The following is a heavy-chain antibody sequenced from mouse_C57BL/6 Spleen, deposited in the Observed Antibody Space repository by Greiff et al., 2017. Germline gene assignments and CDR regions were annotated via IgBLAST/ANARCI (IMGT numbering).Heavy chain of an antibody. J-gene: IGHJ2*01. CDR2: IDPSDSYT. CDR3: ARSKLYYGSSYDFDY. D-gene: IGHD1-1*01. Sequence: VQLQQPGAELVMPGASVKLSCKASGYTFTSYWMHWVKQRPGQGLEWIGEIDPSDSYTNYNQKFKGKSTLTVDKSSSTAYMQLSSLTSEDSAVYYCARSKLYYGSSYDFDYWGQGTTLTVSS. CDR1: GYTFTSYW. V-gene: IGHV1-69*01.